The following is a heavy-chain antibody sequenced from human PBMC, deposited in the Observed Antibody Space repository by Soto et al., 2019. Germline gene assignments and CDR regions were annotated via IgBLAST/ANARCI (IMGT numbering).Heavy chain of an antibody. CDR3: ARVSVDYDFWSGYYDLNWFDP. CDR1: GYTFTSYG. J-gene: IGHJ5*02. V-gene: IGHV1-18*01. D-gene: IGHD3-3*01. CDR2: ISAYNGNT. Sequence: QVQLVQSGAEVKKPGASLKVSCKASGYTFTSYGISWVRQAPGQGLEWMGWISAYNGNTNYAQKLQGRVTMTTDTSTSTAYMELRGLRSDDTAVYYCARVSVDYDFWSGYYDLNWFDPWGQGTLVTVSS.